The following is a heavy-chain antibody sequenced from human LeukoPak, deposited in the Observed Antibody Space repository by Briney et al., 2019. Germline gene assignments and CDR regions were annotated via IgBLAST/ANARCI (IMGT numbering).Heavy chain of an antibody. CDR2: ITPLFGTA. CDR1: GGTFRRFT. J-gene: IGHJ6*02. Sequence: SVKVSCKASGGTFRRFTISWVRQRPGQGLEWMGGITPLFGTANYAQKFQGRVTITADESASTAYMELSSLRSEDTAVYYCAIGGSSALNPYYGMDVWGQGTTVTVSS. CDR3: AIGGSSALNPYYGMDV. D-gene: IGHD3-16*01. V-gene: IGHV1-69*13.